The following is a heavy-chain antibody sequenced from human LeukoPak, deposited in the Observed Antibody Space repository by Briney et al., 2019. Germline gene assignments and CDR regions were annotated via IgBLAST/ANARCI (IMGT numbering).Heavy chain of an antibody. CDR1: GFTFSSCA. CDR2: ISGSGGST. CDR3: AKPYGGNLADGFDI. Sequence: PGGSLRLSCAASGFTFSSCAMGWVRQAPGKGLGGVSAISGSGGSTFYADSVKGRFTISRDNSKNTLSLQMSSLRAEDTAIYYCAKPYGGNLADGFDIWGQGTMVTVSS. V-gene: IGHV3-23*01. J-gene: IGHJ3*02. D-gene: IGHD4-23*01.